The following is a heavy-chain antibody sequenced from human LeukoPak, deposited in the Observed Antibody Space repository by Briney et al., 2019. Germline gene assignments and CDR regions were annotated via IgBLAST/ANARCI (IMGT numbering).Heavy chain of an antibody. J-gene: IGHJ4*02. Sequence: AASVKVSCKASGYTFTSNYIHWVRQAPGQGLEWMGMIYPRDGSTSYAQKFQGSVTVTRDTSTRTVHMELSGLRSEDTAVYYCARDQEGFDYWGQGTLVTVSS. CDR2: IYPRDGST. CDR1: GYTFTSNY. CDR3: ARDQEGFDY. V-gene: IGHV1-46*01.